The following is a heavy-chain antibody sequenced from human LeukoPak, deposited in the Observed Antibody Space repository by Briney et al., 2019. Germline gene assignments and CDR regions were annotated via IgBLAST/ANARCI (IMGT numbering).Heavy chain of an antibody. Sequence: TGGSLRLSCAASGFTFSDYYMSWIRQAPGKGLEWVSYISSSGSTIYYADSVKGRFTISRDNAKNSLYLQMNSLRAEDTAVYYCARALNLLDPVTLDYWGQGTLVTVSS. CDR1: GFTFSDYY. CDR2: ISSSGSTI. J-gene: IGHJ4*02. CDR3: ARALNLLDPVTLDY. D-gene: IGHD1-1*01. V-gene: IGHV3-11*04.